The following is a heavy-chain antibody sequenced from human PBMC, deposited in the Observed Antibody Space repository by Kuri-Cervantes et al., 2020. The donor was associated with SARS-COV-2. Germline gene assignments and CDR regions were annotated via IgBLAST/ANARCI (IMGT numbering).Heavy chain of an antibody. CDR3: ARDRSNYKGNNWFDP. J-gene: IGHJ5*02. D-gene: IGHD4-11*01. CDR2: IYSGGST. Sequence: GESLKISCAASGFTVSSNYMSWVCQAPGKGLEWVSVIYSGGSTYYADSVKGRFTISRDNSKNTLYLQMNSLRAEDTAVYYCARDRSNYKGNNWFDPWGQGTLVTVSS. V-gene: IGHV3-53*01. CDR1: GFTVSSNY.